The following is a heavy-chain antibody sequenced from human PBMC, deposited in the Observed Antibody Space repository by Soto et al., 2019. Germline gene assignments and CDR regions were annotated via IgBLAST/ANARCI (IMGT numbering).Heavy chain of an antibody. Sequence: GGSLRLSCAASGFTFSSYWMSWVRQAPGKGLERVANIKQDGSEKYYVDSVKGRFTISRDNAKNSLYLQMNSLRAEDTAVYYCAREDGSGSYCAFDIWGQGTMVTVSS. V-gene: IGHV3-7*01. CDR3: AREDGSGSYCAFDI. CDR2: IKQDGSEK. J-gene: IGHJ3*02. D-gene: IGHD3-10*01. CDR1: GFTFSSYW.